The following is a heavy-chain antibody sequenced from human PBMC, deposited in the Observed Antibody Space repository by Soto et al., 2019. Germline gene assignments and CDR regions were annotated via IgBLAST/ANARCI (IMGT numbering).Heavy chain of an antibody. V-gene: IGHV3-43*01. CDR2: ISWDGGST. CDR1: GFTFDDYT. CDR3: AKDIGGGIDY. D-gene: IGHD3-16*01. Sequence: AGSLRLSCAASGFTFDDYTMHWVRQAPGKGLEWVSLISWDGGSTYYADSVKGRFTISRDNSKNSLYLQMNSLRTEDTALYYCAKDIGGGIDYWGQGTLVTVSS. J-gene: IGHJ4*02.